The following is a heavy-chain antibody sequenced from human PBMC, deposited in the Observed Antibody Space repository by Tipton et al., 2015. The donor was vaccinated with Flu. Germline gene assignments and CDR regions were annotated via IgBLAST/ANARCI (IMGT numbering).Heavy chain of an antibody. CDR1: GFTFSSYA. J-gene: IGHJ5*02. V-gene: IGHV3-23*01. Sequence: SLRLSCAASGFTFSSYAMSWVRQAPGKGLEWVSAISGSGGSTYYADSVKGRFTISRDNSKNTLYLQMNSLRAEDTAVYYCANWGGSGSYLWFDPWGQGTLVTVSS. D-gene: IGHD3-10*01. CDR3: ANWGGSGSYLWFDP. CDR2: ISGSGGST.